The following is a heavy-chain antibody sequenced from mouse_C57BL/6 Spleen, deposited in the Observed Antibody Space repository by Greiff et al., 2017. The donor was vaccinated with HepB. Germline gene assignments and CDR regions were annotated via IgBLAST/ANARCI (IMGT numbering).Heavy chain of an antibody. CDR1: GYTFTSYW. D-gene: IGHD2-3*01. CDR2: IDPSDSYT. CDR3: ARSGYDGYYFDV. J-gene: IGHJ1*03. Sequence: QVQLQQSGAELVMPGASVKLSCKASGYTFTSYWMHWVKQRPGQGLEWIGEIDPSDSYTNYNQKFKGKSTLTVDKSSSTAYMQLSSLTSEDSAVYYCARSGYDGYYFDVWGTGTTVTVSS. V-gene: IGHV1-69*01.